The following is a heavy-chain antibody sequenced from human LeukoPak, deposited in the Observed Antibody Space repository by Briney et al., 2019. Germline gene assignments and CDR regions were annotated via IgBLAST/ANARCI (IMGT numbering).Heavy chain of an antibody. CDR3: AKAWTLKPTGAAANNWFDP. V-gene: IGHV3-23*01. D-gene: IGHD2-2*01. J-gene: IGHJ5*02. Sequence: SGGSLRLSCAASGFTFSSYAMSWVRQAPGKGLEWVSAISGSGGSTYYADSVKGRFTISRDNSKNTLYLQMNSLRAEDTAVYYCAKAWTLKPTGAAANNWFDPWGQGTLVTVSS. CDR2: ISGSGGST. CDR1: GFTFSSYA.